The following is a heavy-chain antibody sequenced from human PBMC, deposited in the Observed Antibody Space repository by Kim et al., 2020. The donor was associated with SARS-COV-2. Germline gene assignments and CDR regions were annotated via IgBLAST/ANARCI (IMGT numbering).Heavy chain of an antibody. Sequence: ASVKVSCKASGYTFTSYGISWVRQAPGQGLEWMGWISAYNGNTNYAQKLQGRVTMTTDTSTSTAYMELRSLRSDDTAVYYCARGESVLWFGELFQAGYYGMAVWGQGTTVTVSS. CDR3: ARGESVLWFGELFQAGYYGMAV. CDR2: ISAYNGNT. J-gene: IGHJ6*02. CDR1: GYTFTSYG. D-gene: IGHD3-10*01. V-gene: IGHV1-18*01.